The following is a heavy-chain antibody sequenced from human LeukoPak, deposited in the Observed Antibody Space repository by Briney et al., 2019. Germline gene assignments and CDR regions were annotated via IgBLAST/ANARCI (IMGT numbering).Heavy chain of an antibody. CDR1: GFTFSNYA. J-gene: IGHJ4*02. CDR3: AKRGPIYSASPGNYFDY. Sequence: GGSLRLSCTASGFTFSNYAMTWVRQAPGKGLEWVSSISGTGGRTYSADSVKGRFTISRDNSKNTLYLQMNSLRAEDTAIYYCAKRGPIYSASPGNYFDYWGQGTLVTVSS. V-gene: IGHV3-23*01. D-gene: IGHD3-10*01. CDR2: ISGTGGRT.